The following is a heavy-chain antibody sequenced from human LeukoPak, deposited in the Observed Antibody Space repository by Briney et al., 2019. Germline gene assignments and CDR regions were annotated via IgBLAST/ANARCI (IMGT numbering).Heavy chain of an antibody. D-gene: IGHD6-19*01. J-gene: IGHJ4*02. CDR1: GFTVSSNY. Sequence: GGSLRLSCAASGFTVSSNYMSWVRQAPGKGLEYVSAISSNGGSTYYANSVKGRFTISRDNSKNTLYLQMGSLRAEDTAVYYCAREPGYSSGWYYFDYWGQGTLVTVSS. CDR2: ISSNGGST. CDR3: AREPGYSSGWYYFDY. V-gene: IGHV3-64*01.